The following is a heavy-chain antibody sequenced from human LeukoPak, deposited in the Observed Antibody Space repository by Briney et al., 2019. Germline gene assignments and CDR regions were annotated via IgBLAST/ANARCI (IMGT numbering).Heavy chain of an antibody. Sequence: ASVKVSCKASGYTFTSYGISWVRQAPGQGLEWMGWISAYNGNTNYAQKLQGRVTMTTDTSTSTAYMELRSLRSDDTAVYYCARAGDYGDYGHYYYYMDVWGKGTTVTVSS. J-gene: IGHJ6*03. CDR2: ISAYNGNT. CDR3: ARAGDYGDYGHYYYYMDV. CDR1: GYTFTSYG. D-gene: IGHD4-17*01. V-gene: IGHV1-18*01.